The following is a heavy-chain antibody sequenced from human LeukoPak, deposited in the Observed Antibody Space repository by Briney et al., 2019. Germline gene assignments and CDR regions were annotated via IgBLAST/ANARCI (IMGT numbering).Heavy chain of an antibody. Sequence: GGSLRLSCAASGFTFRSYAMSWVRQAPGKGLEWVSAISGSGDTTLYTDSVKGRFNISRDNSKNTLYLQMHSLRAEDTAVYYCARYYYYGSGSLFDYWGQGTLVTVSS. CDR2: ISGSGDTT. CDR1: GFTFRSYA. D-gene: IGHD3-10*01. V-gene: IGHV3-23*01. J-gene: IGHJ4*02. CDR3: ARYYYYGSGSLFDY.